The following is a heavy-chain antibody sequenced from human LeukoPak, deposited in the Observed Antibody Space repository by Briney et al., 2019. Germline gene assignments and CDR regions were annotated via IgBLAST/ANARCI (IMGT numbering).Heavy chain of an antibody. V-gene: IGHV3-23*01. CDR3: AKGGALVWSGSYY. J-gene: IGHJ4*02. CDR1: GFTFSTYA. CDR2: ISGSDGST. D-gene: IGHD1-26*01. Sequence: GGSLRLSCAASGFTFSTYAMSWVRQAPGKGLEWVSTISGSDGSTYYADSVKGWFTISRDNSKNTLYLRMNSLRAEDTAVYYCAKGGALVWSGSYYWGQGTLVTVSS.